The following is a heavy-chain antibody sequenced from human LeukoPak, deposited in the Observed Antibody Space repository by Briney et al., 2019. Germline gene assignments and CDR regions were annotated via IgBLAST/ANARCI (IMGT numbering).Heavy chain of an antibody. CDR3: ARNMVRGVITGAYYYYMDV. CDR2: IYPNTGGT. J-gene: IGHJ6*03. Sequence: ASVKVSCKASGYTFTGRYVHWVRQAPGQGLEWMGWIYPNTGGTNYAQSFQGRVTVTSDTSISTVYMELTRLRSDDTAVYYCARNMVRGVITGAYYYYMDVWGKGTTVTVSS. CDR1: GYTFTGRY. D-gene: IGHD3-10*01. V-gene: IGHV1-2*02.